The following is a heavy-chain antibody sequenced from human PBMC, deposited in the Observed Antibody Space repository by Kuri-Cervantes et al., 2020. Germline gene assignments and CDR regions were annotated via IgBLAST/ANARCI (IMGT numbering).Heavy chain of an antibody. CDR3: ARDYTSWMVSRRGLDY. CDR1: GFTFSSYA. D-gene: IGHD2-8*01. Sequence: GESLKISCAASGFTFSSYAMSWVRQAPGKGLEWVSAISGSGGSTYYADSVKGRFTISRDNSKNTLYLQMNSLRAEDTAVYYCARDYTSWMVSRRGLDYWGQGTLVTVSS. J-gene: IGHJ4*02. V-gene: IGHV3-23*01. CDR2: ISGSGGST.